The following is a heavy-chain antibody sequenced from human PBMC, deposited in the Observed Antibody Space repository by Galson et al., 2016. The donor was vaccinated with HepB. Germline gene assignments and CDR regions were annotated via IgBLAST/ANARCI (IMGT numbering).Heavy chain of an antibody. CDR1: GFTFSDYY. CDR2: ISSSGNYT. D-gene: IGHD3-9*01. CDR3: ARDRRRSTLRYLDY. V-gene: IGHV3-11*06. J-gene: IGHJ4*02. Sequence: SLRLSCAASGFTFSDYYMGWIRQAPGKGLEWVSYISSSGNYTNYADSVRGRFTISRDNAKNSLYLQMNSLRAEDTAVYYCARDRRRSTLRYLDYWGQGTLVTVSS.